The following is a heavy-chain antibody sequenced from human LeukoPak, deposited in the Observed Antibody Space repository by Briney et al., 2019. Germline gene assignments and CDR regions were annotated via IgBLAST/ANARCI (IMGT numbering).Heavy chain of an antibody. D-gene: IGHD6-13*01. CDR1: DGSISSSSYY. J-gene: IGHJ4*02. V-gene: IGHV4-39*01. Sequence: SETLSLTCTVSDGSISSSSYYWGWIRQPPGKGLEWIGSIYYSGSTYYNPSLKSRVTISVDTSKNQFSLKLSSVTAADTAVYYCARRRIATQAVDYWGQGTLVTVSS. CDR2: IYYSGST. CDR3: ARRRIATQAVDY.